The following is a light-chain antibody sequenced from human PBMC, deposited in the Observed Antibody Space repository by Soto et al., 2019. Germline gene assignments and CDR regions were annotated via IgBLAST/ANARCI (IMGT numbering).Light chain of an antibody. CDR3: QESYSVLWGT. V-gene: IGKV1-39*01. Sequence: DIQMTQYPSSLSASLGDRVTITCRTSQNIYNSLNWYQQKPGKAPEVLIYGASSLQAGVPLRFSGSGSGTDFTLTISSLQPEDYAIYYCQESYSVLWGTCGQGTKVDIK. CDR1: QNIYNS. J-gene: IGKJ1*01. CDR2: GAS.